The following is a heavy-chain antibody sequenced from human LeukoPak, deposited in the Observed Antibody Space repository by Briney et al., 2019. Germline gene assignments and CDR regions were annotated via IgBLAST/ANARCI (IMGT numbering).Heavy chain of an antibody. J-gene: IGHJ6*03. CDR3: VSSIQSDYYYYYMDV. Sequence: PGGSLRLSCAASGFTFDDYGMSWVRQAPGKGLEWVSGINWNGGSTGYADSVKGRFTISRDNAKNSLYLQMNSLRAEDTALYYCVSSIQSDYYYYYMDVWGQGTTVTVSS. D-gene: IGHD3-3*02. CDR2: INWNGGST. V-gene: IGHV3-20*04. CDR1: GFTFDDYG.